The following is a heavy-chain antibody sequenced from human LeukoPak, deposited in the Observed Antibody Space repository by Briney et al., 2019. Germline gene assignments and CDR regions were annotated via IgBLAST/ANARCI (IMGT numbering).Heavy chain of an antibody. V-gene: IGHV1-69*13. CDR3: ARGVVVVAALVQYYYFGMDV. CDR1: GGSFRSYA. CDR2: IIPMLGTT. D-gene: IGHD2-15*01. Sequence: SVKVSCKASGGSFRSYAISWVRQAPGQGLEWMGEIIPMLGTTNYAQKFQGRVTVTADESTRTAYMELSSLRSEDTAVYYCARGVVVVAALVQYYYFGMDVWGQGTTVT. J-gene: IGHJ6*02.